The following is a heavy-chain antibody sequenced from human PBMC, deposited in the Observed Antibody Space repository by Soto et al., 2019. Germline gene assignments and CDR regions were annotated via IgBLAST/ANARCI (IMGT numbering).Heavy chain of an antibody. J-gene: IGHJ5*02. D-gene: IGHD1-26*01. Sequence: ASVKVSCKASGGTFSRYAISWVRQAPGQGLEWMGGIIPIFGTANYAQKFQGRVTITADESTSTAYMELSSLRFEDTAVYYCARAIVGPTTTVWLDPWGQGTLVTVSS. CDR1: GGTFSRYA. CDR2: IIPIFGTA. V-gene: IGHV1-69*13. CDR3: ARAIVGPTTTVWLDP.